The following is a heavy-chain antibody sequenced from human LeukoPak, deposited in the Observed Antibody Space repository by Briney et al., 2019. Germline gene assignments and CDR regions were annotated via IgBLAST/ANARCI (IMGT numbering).Heavy chain of an antibody. CDR3: ARDGDYDILTGYYKGIDY. CDR1: GYTFTSYG. CDR2: ISAYNGNT. D-gene: IGHD3-9*01. J-gene: IGHJ4*02. Sequence: ASVNVSCKASGYTFTSYGISWVRQAPGQGLEWMGWISAYNGNTNYAQKLQGRVTITTDTSTSTAYMELRSLRSDDTAVYYCARDGDYDILTGYYKGIDYWGQGTLVTVSS. V-gene: IGHV1-18*01.